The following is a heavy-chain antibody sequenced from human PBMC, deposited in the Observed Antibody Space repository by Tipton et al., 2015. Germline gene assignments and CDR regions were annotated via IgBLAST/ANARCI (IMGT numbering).Heavy chain of an antibody. CDR3: AKGSSYRVDP. Sequence: TLSLTCTVSGDSVSSGNYHWSWIRQPPGKGLEWIGCLQTSGSTNYNPSLKGRVTISIDKSRNHLYLKLSSVTAADTAVYYCAKGSSYRVDPWGQGTLVTVSS. V-gene: IGHV4-61*03. CDR1: GDSVSSGNYH. J-gene: IGHJ5*02. D-gene: IGHD3-22*01. CDR2: LQTSGST.